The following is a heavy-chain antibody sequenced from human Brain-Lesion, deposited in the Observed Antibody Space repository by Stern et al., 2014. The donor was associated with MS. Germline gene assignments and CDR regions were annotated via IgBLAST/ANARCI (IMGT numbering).Heavy chain of an antibody. CDR1: GFTFDNYG. J-gene: IGHJ4*02. V-gene: IGHV3-23*04. CDR2: IFLNGGNT. Sequence: VQLVESGGGLKQPGESLRLSCVGSGFTFDNYGMGWGRLAPGQGLEWASGIFLNGGNTFYVDSVKGRFTISRDNSAKTMYLQMDSLRAEDTALYYCVRDNRVVTYWGQGALVTVSS. CDR3: VRDNRVVTY. D-gene: IGHD2-15*01.